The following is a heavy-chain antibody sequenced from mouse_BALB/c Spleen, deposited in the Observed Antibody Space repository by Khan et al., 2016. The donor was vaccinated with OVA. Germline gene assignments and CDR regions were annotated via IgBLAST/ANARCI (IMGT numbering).Heavy chain of an antibody. CDR2: ISYSGST. CDR3: ARVSYRCTCTMDY. Sequence: EVQLQESGPGLVKPSQSLSLTCTVTGYSITSDYAWNWIRQFPGNKLEWMGYISYSGSTNYNPSLKSRISITRDTSKNTFFLQLNSVTTEDTATYNGARVSYRCTCTMDYWGQGTSVTVSS. V-gene: IGHV3-2*02. D-gene: IGHD2-12*01. CDR1: GYSITSDYA. J-gene: IGHJ4*01.